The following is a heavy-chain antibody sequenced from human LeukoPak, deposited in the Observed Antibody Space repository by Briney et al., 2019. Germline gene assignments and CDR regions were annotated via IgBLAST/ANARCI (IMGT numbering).Heavy chain of an antibody. CDR3: ARGGGSGWELLLFHAFDI. V-gene: IGHV1-18*01. J-gene: IGHJ3*02. CDR2: ISAYNGNT. D-gene: IGHD1-26*01. CDR1: GYTFTSYG. Sequence: GASVKVSCKASGYTFTSYGISWVRQAPGQGLEWMGWISAYNGNTNYAQKLQGRVTMTTDTSTSTAYMELRSLRSDDTAVYYCARGGGSGWELLLFHAFDIWGQGTMVTVSS.